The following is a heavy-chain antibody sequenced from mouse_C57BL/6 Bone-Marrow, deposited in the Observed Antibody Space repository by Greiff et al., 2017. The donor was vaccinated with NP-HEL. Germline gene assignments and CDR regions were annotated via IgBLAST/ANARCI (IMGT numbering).Heavy chain of an antibody. Sequence: QVQLQQPGAELVKPGASVKLSCKASGYTFTSYWMQWVKQRPGQGLEWIGEIDPSDSYTNYNQKFKGKATLTVDTSSSTAYMQLSSLASEDSAVYCCARSSSSYSYWYFDVWGTGTTVTVSS. D-gene: IGHD1-1*01. J-gene: IGHJ1*03. V-gene: IGHV1-50*01. CDR2: IDPSDSYT. CDR1: GYTFTSYW. CDR3: ARSSSSYSYWYFDV.